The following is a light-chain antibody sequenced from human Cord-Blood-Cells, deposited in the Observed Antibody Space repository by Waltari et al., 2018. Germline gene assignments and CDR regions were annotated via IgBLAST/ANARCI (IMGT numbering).Light chain of an antibody. V-gene: IGLV2-23*01. CDR1: SSDVGRYNL. CDR2: EGS. CDR3: CSYAGSSTFYV. J-gene: IGLJ1*01. Sequence: QSALTQPASVSGSPGQSITISCTGTSSDVGRYNLVSWYQQHTGNGTNLMIYEGSKRPSRVSNRFSGSKPGNKASLTVSGLQAEDEADYYCCSYAGSSTFYVFGTGTKVTVL.